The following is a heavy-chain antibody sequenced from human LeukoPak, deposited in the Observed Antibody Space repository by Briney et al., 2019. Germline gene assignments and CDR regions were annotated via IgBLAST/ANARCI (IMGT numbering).Heavy chain of an antibody. Sequence: NSSETLSLTCAVYGGSFSGYYWSWIRQPPGKGLEWIGEINHSGSTNYNPSPKSRVTFSVDTSKNQFSLNLSSVTAADTAVYYCAVSQRFAEPPGDWGQGTLVTVSS. CDR3: AVSQRFAEPPGD. CDR2: INHSGST. CDR1: GGSFSGYY. J-gene: IGHJ4*02. D-gene: IGHD1-14*01. V-gene: IGHV4-34*01.